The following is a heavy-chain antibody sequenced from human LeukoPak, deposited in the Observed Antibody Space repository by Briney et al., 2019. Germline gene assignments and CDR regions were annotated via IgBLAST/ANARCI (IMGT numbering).Heavy chain of an antibody. CDR1: GFSFSSYA. V-gene: IGHV3-30*04. J-gene: IGHJ6*02. CDR3: AREGGFYGSGPLNDYGMDV. D-gene: IGHD3-10*01. CDR2: ISDDGRNE. Sequence: GKSLRLSCAVSGFSFSSYAMNWVRQAPGKGLEWVAFISDDGRNEYYADSVKGRFTFSRDNSKNTLDLQMSSLGPEDTAVYYCAREGGFYGSGPLNDYGMDVWGQGTAVTVSS.